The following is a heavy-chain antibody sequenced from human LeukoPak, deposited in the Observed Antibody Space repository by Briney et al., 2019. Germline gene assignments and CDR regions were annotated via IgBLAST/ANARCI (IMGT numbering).Heavy chain of an antibody. V-gene: IGHV3-30*02. J-gene: IGHJ5*02. CDR3: AKDFFQNPGGDCGADCPRLNNWFDP. Sequence: GGSLRLSGAASGSTFSGYAIHWVGRPQGRGWEWVQFLSLVGGINTNADSVKGRFTISRDNSKNTLSLQMNSLRAEDTAVYYCAKDFFQNPGGDCGADCPRLNNWFDPWGQGTLVTVSS. CDR2: LSLVGGI. D-gene: IGHD2-21*02. CDR1: GSTFSGYA.